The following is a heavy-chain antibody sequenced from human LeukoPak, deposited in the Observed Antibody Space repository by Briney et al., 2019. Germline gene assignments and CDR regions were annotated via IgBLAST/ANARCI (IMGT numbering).Heavy chain of an antibody. Sequence: ASETLSLTCTVSGGSISSNSYYWGWIRQPPGKGLEWIGSIYYSGSTYYNPSLKSRVTISVDSSKNQFSLKLSSVTAADTAMYYCARVKRKHQVLKPLHETPSHYFDYWGQGTLVTVSS. J-gene: IGHJ4*02. V-gene: IGHV4-39*07. CDR1: GGSISSNSYY. CDR2: IYYSGST. D-gene: IGHD2-2*01. CDR3: ARVKRKHQVLKPLHETPSHYFDY.